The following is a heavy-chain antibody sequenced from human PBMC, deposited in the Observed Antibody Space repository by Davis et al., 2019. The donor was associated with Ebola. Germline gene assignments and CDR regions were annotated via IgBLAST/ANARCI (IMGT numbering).Heavy chain of an antibody. Sequence: GGSLRLSCAASGFTFSSYAMSWVRQTPGKGLEWVSAITGSGSLTGYADSVKGRFTISRDNSKNTLNMQMNSLRVEDTAVYYCAKGGYGPNYDAFDIRGQGTMVTVSS. CDR2: ITGSGSLT. V-gene: IGHV3-23*01. J-gene: IGHJ3*02. CDR3: AKGGYGPNYDAFDI. CDR1: GFTFSSYA. D-gene: IGHD1-7*01.